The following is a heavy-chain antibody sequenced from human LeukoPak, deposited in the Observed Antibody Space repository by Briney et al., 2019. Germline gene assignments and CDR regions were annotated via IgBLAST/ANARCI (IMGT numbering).Heavy chain of an antibody. V-gene: IGHV3-30-3*01. CDR1: GFTFSNAW. D-gene: IGHD6-6*01. CDR2: ISYDGSNK. CDR3: ARDLHSSSFDY. J-gene: IGHJ4*02. Sequence: GGSLRLSCAASGFTFSNAWMSWVRQAPGKGLEWVAVISYDGSNKDYADSVKGRFTISRDNSKNTLYLQMNSLRAEDTAVYYCARDLHSSSFDYWGQGTLVTVSS.